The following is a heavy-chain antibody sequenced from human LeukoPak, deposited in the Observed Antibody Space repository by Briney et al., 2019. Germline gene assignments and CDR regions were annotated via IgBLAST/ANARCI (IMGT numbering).Heavy chain of an antibody. CDR2: ISDTGGRT. CDR3: AKRGVVIRVFLVGFHKEAYYFDS. CDR1: GITLSNYG. J-gene: IGHJ4*02. V-gene: IGHV3-23*01. Sequence: GGSLRLSCAVSGITLSNYGMTWVRQAPGKGLEWVAGISDTGGRTNYADSVKGRFTISRDNPKNTLYLQMNSLRAEDTAVYFCAKRGVVIRVFLVGFHKEAYYFDSWGQGALVTVSS. D-gene: IGHD3-10*01.